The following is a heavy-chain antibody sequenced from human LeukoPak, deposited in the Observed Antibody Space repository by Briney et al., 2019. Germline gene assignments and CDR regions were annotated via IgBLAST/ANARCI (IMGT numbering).Heavy chain of an antibody. CDR1: GFTFSSYA. D-gene: IGHD3-22*01. V-gene: IGHV3-23*01. CDR3: AKVINYYDTSGYYGPFYY. Sequence: GGSLRLSCEGSGFTFSSYAMTWVRQVPGKGLEWVSGIIGTSGSTYYADSVKGRFTISRDNSKNTLYLQMNSLRAEDTAVYYCAKVINYYDTSGYYGPFYYWGQGTLVTVSS. CDR2: IIGTSGST. J-gene: IGHJ4*02.